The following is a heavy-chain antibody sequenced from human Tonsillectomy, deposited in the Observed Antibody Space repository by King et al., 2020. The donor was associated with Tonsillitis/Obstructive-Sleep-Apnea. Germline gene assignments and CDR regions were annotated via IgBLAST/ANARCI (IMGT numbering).Heavy chain of an antibody. D-gene: IGHD3-3*01. Sequence: VTLQESGPVLVKPTETLTLTCTVSGFSLSNARMGVSWIRQPPGKALEWLAHIFSNDEESYSASLKSRLTISKDTSKSQVVLTMTNMDPVDTATYYCARIRYITIFGVCRRYWLDYYYYMDVWGKGTTVTVSS. CDR3: ARIRYITIFGVCRRYWLDYYYYMDV. CDR2: IFSNDEE. CDR1: GFSLSNARMG. J-gene: IGHJ6*03. V-gene: IGHV2-26*01.